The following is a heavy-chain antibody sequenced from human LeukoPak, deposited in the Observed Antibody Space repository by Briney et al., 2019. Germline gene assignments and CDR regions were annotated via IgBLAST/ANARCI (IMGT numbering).Heavy chain of an antibody. CDR1: GGTFSSYA. D-gene: IGHD3-22*01. Sequence: SVKVSCKASGGTFSSYAISWVRQAPGQGLEWVGGIIPIFGTPNYAQKFQGRVTMTADKSTGTVYMELSSLRSDDTAVYYCGRYYYDSSAYYGGWGQGTLVTVSS. CDR2: IIPIFGTP. J-gene: IGHJ4*02. V-gene: IGHV1-69*06. CDR3: GRYYYDSSAYYGG.